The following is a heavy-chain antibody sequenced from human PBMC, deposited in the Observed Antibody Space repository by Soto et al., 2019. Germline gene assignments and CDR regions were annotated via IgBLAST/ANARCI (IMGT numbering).Heavy chain of an antibody. J-gene: IGHJ4*02. Sequence: EVQLLESGGGLVQPGGSLRLSCAASGFTFSSYAMRWVCQAPGKGLEWVSAISGSGGSTYYADSVKGRFTISRDNSKNTLFLQMHSLRAEDTAVYYCARRGSGSYYDYWGQGTLVIVSS. CDR1: GFTFSSYA. CDR3: ARRGSGSYYDY. V-gene: IGHV3-23*01. CDR2: ISGSGGST. D-gene: IGHD1-26*01.